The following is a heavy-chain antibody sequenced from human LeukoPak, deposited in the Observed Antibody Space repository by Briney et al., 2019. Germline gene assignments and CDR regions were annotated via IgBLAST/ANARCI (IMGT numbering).Heavy chain of an antibody. D-gene: IGHD3-10*01. V-gene: IGHV4-59*01. Sequence: SETLSPTCTVSGGSISSYYWSWIRQPPGKGLEWIGYIYYSGSTNYNPSLKSRVTISVDTSKNQFSLKLSSVTAADTAVYYCASAPRGEKNAFDIWGQGTMVTVSS. CDR2: IYYSGST. CDR3: ASAPRGEKNAFDI. J-gene: IGHJ3*02. CDR1: GGSISSYY.